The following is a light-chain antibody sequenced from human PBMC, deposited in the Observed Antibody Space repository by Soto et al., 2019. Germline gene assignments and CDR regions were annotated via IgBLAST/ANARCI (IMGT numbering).Light chain of an antibody. CDR1: QSVSSSF. V-gene: IGKV3-20*01. Sequence: EIVLTQSPGTLSLSPGERATLSCRASQSVSSSFLAWYQQKPGQAPRLLIYGASSRATGIPDRFSGSESGTDITLTISGLEPDDFAVYYCQQYGSSPWTFGQGTKVEIK. CDR2: GAS. CDR3: QQYGSSPWT. J-gene: IGKJ1*01.